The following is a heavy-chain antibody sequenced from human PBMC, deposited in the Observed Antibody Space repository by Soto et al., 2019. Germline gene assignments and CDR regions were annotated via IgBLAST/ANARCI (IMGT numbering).Heavy chain of an antibody. V-gene: IGHV4-30-4*01. Sequence: PSETRSVTCTVSRGSISIGDYYWSWIRQPPGKGLEWIVYTYYSGSTYYNPSLKSRVTISVDTSKNQFSLKLSSVTAADTAVYYCARVFNSGVVPAASGSMDVWGKGTMVTVSS. D-gene: IGHD2-2*01. CDR1: RGSISIGDYY. CDR3: ARVFNSGVVPAASGSMDV. CDR2: TYYSGST. J-gene: IGHJ6*04.